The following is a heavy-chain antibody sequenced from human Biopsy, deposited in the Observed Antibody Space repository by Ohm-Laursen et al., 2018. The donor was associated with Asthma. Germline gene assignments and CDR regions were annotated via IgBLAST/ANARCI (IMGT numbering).Heavy chain of an antibody. J-gene: IGHJ6*02. CDR2: ISVYNGNT. V-gene: IGHV1-18*01. CDR3: ARAVDYSHYYGIDV. Sequence: GASVKFSCKTSGYTFNSAGITWVRQAPGQGLEWMGWISVYNGNTKVAQKLQDRVTMITDTSTSTAYMELRSLRSDDTAVYFCARAVDYSHYYGIDVWGQGTTVTVS. CDR1: GYTFNSAG. D-gene: IGHD3-10*01.